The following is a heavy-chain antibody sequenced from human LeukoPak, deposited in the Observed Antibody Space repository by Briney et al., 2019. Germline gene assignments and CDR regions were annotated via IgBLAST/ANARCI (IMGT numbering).Heavy chain of an antibody. J-gene: IGHJ4*02. V-gene: IGHV3-73*01. CDR1: EFTFSSYT. D-gene: IGHD1-26*01. CDR3: TSEWELPVH. Sequence: GGSLRLSCAASEFTFSSYTMNWVRQAPGKGLEWVGRRSKANSYATAYAASVKGRFTISRDDSKNTAYLQMNSLKTEDTAVYYCTSEWELPVHWGQGTLVTVSS. CDR2: RSKANSYAT.